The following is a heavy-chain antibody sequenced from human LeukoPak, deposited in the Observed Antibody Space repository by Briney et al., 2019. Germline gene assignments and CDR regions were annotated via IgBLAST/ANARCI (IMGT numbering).Heavy chain of an antibody. J-gene: IGHJ5*02. Sequence: ASVMVSCKASGYTFTGYYMHWVRRAPGQGLEWMGWINPNSGDTKYAQKFQGRVTMTRDTSITTAYMELSGLNSDDTAVYYCSRGPVPAAIFRFDPWGQGTLVTVSS. CDR2: INPNSGDT. CDR3: SRGPVPAAIFRFDP. CDR1: GYTFTGYY. V-gene: IGHV1-2*02. D-gene: IGHD2-2*01.